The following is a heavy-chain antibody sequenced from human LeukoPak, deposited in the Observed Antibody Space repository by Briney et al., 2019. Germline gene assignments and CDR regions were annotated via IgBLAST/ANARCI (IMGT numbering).Heavy chain of an antibody. J-gene: IGHJ6*02. CDR2: INPSGGST. Sequence: ASVKVSCKASGYTFTSYYMHWVRQAPGQGLEWMGIINPSGGSTSYAQKFQGRVTMTRDTSTSTVYMELSSLRSEDTAVYYCASESGSELGGPYYYCGMDVWGQGTTVTVSS. CDR3: ASESGSELGGPYYYCGMDV. CDR1: GYTFTSYY. D-gene: IGHD7-27*01. V-gene: IGHV1-46*01.